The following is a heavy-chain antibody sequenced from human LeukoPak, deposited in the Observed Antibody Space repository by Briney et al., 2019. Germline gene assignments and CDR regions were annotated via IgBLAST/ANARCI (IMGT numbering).Heavy chain of an antibody. Sequence: GASVKVSCKASGYTFTSYGISWVRQAPGQGLEWMGWISAYNGNTNYAQKLQGRVTMTTDTSTSTAYMELRSLRSDDTAVYYCARVIEAYCGGDCYPDAFDIWGQGTMVTVSS. CDR1: GYTFTSYG. CDR2: ISAYNGNT. J-gene: IGHJ3*02. D-gene: IGHD2-21*02. V-gene: IGHV1-18*01. CDR3: ARVIEAYCGGDCYPDAFDI.